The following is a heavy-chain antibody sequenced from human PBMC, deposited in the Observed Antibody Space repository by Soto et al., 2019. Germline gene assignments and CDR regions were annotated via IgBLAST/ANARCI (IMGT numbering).Heavy chain of an antibody. D-gene: IGHD5-18*01. CDR3: AREVTGYYYFDY. CDR1: GGSISSGGYY. V-gene: IGHV4-31*03. CDR2: IYYSGST. J-gene: IGHJ4*02. Sequence: QVQLPESGPGLVKPSQTLYLTCTVSGGSISSGGYYWSWIRQHPGKGLEWIGYIYYSGSTYYNPSLKSRVTISVDTSKNQCSLKLSSVTAADTAVYYCAREVTGYYYFDYWGQGTLVTVSS.